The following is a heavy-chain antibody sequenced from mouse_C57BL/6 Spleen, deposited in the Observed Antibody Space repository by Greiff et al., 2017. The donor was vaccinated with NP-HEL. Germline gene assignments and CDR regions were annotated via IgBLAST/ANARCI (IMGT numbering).Heavy chain of an antibody. D-gene: IGHD2-4*01. CDR2: ISSGGDYI. V-gene: IGHV5-9-1*02. CDR3: TRDDYDVRAMDY. J-gene: IGHJ4*01. Sequence: EVQRVESGEGLVKPGGSLKLSCAASGFTFSSYAMSWVRQTPEKRLEWVAYISSGGDYIYYADTVKGRFTISRDNARNTLYLQMSSLKSEDTAMYYCTRDDYDVRAMDYWGQGTSVTVSS. CDR1: GFTFSSYA.